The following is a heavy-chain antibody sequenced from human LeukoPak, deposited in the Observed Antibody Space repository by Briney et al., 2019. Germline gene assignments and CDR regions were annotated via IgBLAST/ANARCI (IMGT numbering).Heavy chain of an antibody. CDR3: ARVPRSYYYYYYMDV. V-gene: IGHV4-30-2*01. Sequence: PSQTLSLTCAVSGGSISSGGYSWSRIRQPPGKGLEWIGYIYHSGSSNYNPSLKSRVTMSADTSKNQFSLKLSSVTAADTAVYYCARVPRSYYYYYYMDVWGKGTTVTVSS. CDR2: IYHSGSS. J-gene: IGHJ6*03. CDR1: GGSISSGGYS.